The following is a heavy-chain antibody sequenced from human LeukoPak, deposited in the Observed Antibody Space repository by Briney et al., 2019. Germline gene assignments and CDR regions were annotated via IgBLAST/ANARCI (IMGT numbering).Heavy chain of an antibody. D-gene: IGHD3-22*01. Sequence: ASVKVSCKASGYIFTSYVLHWVRQAPGQGLEWMGWFNTNTGNPTYAQGFTGRFVFSLDTSVSTAYLQISSLKADDTAMYYCARGDYETHGYQTRWGQGTLVTVSS. J-gene: IGHJ4*02. CDR2: FNTNTGNP. V-gene: IGHV7-4-1*02. CDR1: GYIFTSYV. CDR3: ARGDYETHGYQTR.